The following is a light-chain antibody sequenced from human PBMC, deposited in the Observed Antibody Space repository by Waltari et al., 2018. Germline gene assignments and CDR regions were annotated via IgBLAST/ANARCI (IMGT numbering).Light chain of an antibody. CDR2: GAS. CDR1: RSVSSD. CDR3: QQYHNWPPLT. J-gene: IGKJ4*01. Sequence: EIVMTQSPVTLSVSPGERATLSCRASRSVSSDLAWYQQKPGQAPRLLIYGASRRATGIPDRFSGSGSGTEFTLTISSLQSEDGGIYYCQQYHNWPPLTFGGGTKVEIK. V-gene: IGKV3-15*01.